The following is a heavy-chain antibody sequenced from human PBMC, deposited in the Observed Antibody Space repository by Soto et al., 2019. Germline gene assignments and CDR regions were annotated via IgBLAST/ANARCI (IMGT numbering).Heavy chain of an antibody. Sequence: GGSLRLSCAASGFTVSSNYMTWVRQAPGKGLEWVSIIYSAGNTYYADSVKGRFTISRDNSKNTLYLQMNSLRAEDTAIYYCARDQLGTGNDYWGQGTLVTVSS. D-gene: IGHD7-27*01. V-gene: IGHV3-66*01. CDR3: ARDQLGTGNDY. J-gene: IGHJ4*02. CDR1: GFTVSSNY. CDR2: IYSAGNT.